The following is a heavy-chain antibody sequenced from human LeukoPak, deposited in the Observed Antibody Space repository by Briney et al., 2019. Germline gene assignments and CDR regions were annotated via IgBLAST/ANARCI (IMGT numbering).Heavy chain of an antibody. J-gene: IGHJ3*02. V-gene: IGHV4-34*01. Sequence: PSETLSLTCAVYGGSFSGYYWSWIRQPPGKVLEWIGEINHSGSTNYNPSLKSRVTISVDTSKNQFSLKLSSVTAADTAVYYCARDCYDSSGYYYRLAAFDIWGQGTMVTVSS. D-gene: IGHD3-22*01. CDR1: GGSFSGYY. CDR2: INHSGST. CDR3: ARDCYDSSGYYYRLAAFDI.